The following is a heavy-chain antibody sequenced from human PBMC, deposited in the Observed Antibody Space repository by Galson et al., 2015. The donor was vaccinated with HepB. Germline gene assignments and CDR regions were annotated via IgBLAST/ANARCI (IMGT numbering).Heavy chain of an antibody. CDR2: ISYDGNIK. D-gene: IGHD3/OR15-3a*01. Sequence: SLRLSCAASGFTFTSYSMHWVRQAPGKGLDWVAVISYDGNIKYYADSVRGRFTISRDNSKDTLYLQMNSLRTEDTAVYYCCSSRRTGPRGRHLDYWGRGTLVTVSS. V-gene: IGHV3-30-3*01. J-gene: IGHJ2*01. CDR1: GFTFTSYS. CDR3: CSSRRTGPRGRHLDY.